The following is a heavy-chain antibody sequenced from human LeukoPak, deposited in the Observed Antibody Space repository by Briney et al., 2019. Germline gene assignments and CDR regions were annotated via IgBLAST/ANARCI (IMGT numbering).Heavy chain of an antibody. CDR3: ARGVYIAAAQYGY. D-gene: IGHD6-13*01. Sequence: PSETLSLTCTVSGGSISSYYWSWIRQPPGEGLEWIGCIYYSGTTNYNPSLKSRVTISVDTSKNQFSLKLSSVTAADTAVYYCARGVYIAAAQYGYWGQGTLVTVSS. J-gene: IGHJ4*02. CDR2: IYYSGTT. CDR1: GGSISSYY. V-gene: IGHV4-59*01.